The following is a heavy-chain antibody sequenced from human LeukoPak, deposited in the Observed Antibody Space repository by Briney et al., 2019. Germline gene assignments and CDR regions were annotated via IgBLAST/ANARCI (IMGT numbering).Heavy chain of an antibody. Sequence: ASVKVSCKASGYTFTGYYMHWVRQAPGQGLEWMGWINPNSGGTNYAQKFQGRVTMTRDTSISTAYMELSRLRSDDTAVYYCARDKSPYYYDSSGYPIDYWGQGTLVTVSS. CDR1: GYTFTGYY. V-gene: IGHV1-2*02. CDR3: ARDKSPYYYDSSGYPIDY. CDR2: INPNSGGT. D-gene: IGHD3-22*01. J-gene: IGHJ4*02.